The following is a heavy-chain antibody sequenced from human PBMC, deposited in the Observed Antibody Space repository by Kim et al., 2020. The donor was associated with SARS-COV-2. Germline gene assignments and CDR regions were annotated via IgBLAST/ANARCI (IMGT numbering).Heavy chain of an antibody. Sequence: GGSLRLSCAASGFTFSSYGMHWVRQAPGKGLEWVAVISYDGSNKYYADSVKGRFTISRDNSKNTLYLQMNSLRAEDTAVYYCAKVSLTMITFGGVHHWGQGTLVTVSS. CDR3: AKVSLTMITFGGVHH. D-gene: IGHD3-16*01. J-gene: IGHJ1*01. CDR1: GFTFSSYG. V-gene: IGHV3-30*18. CDR2: ISYDGSNK.